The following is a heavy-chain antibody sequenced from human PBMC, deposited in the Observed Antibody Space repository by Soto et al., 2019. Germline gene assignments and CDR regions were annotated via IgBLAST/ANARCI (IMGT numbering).Heavy chain of an antibody. V-gene: IGHV6-1*01. J-gene: IGHJ6*02. CDR1: GDSVSSNSAA. CDR2: TYYRSKWYN. CDR3: ARGGVVAATVRPMDYYYGMDV. D-gene: IGHD2-15*01. Sequence: SETLSLTCAISGDSVSSNSAAWNWIRQSPSRGLEWLGRTYYRSKWYNDYAVSVKSRITINPDTSKNQFSLQLNSVTPEDTAVYYCARGGVVAATVRPMDYYYGMDVWGQGTTVTVSS.